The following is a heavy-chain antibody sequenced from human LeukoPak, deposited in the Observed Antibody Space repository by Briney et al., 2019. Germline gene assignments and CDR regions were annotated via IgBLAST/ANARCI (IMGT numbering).Heavy chain of an antibody. CDR3: AKVSAYCGGDCYYDAFDI. Sequence: GGSLRLSCAASGFTFSSYAMSWVRQAPGKGLEWVSAISGSGGSTYYADSVKGRFTISRDNSKNTLYLQMNSLRAEDTAVYYCAKVSAYCGGDCYYDAFDIWGQGTMVTVSS. J-gene: IGHJ3*02. V-gene: IGHV3-23*01. D-gene: IGHD2-21*02. CDR2: ISGSGGST. CDR1: GFTFSSYA.